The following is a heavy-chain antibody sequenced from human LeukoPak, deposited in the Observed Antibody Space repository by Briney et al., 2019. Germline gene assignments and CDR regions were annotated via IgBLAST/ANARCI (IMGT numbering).Heavy chain of an antibody. CDR2: IKTKTDGETV. D-gene: IGHD6-19*01. J-gene: IGHJ3*02. Sequence: KPGGSLRLSCAASGFTFKNAWMSWVRQAPGKGLEWVGRIKTKTDGETVDYAAPVKGRFTMSRDDSKNTLYLQMNSLKTEDTAVYYCARDTQWLVLYGFDIWGQGTMVTVSS. V-gene: IGHV3-15*01. CDR3: ARDTQWLVLYGFDI. CDR1: GFTFKNAW.